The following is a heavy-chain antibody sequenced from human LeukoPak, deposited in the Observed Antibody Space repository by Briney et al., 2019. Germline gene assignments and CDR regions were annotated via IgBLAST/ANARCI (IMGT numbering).Heavy chain of an antibody. Sequence: SETLSLTCTVSGDSISSYYWSWIRQPPGKGLEWIGYIYTSGSTNYNPSLKNRVAISVDTSKNQLSLKLSSVTAADTAVYYCARGLRGFSTIYYYYGMDVWGQGTTVTVSS. D-gene: IGHD3-10*01. CDR3: ARGLRGFSTIYYYYGMDV. CDR1: GDSISSYY. V-gene: IGHV4-4*09. J-gene: IGHJ6*02. CDR2: IYTSGST.